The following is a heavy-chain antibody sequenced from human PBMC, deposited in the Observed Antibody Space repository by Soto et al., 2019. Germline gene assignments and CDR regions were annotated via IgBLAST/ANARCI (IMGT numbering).Heavy chain of an antibody. J-gene: IGHJ4*02. D-gene: IGHD1-26*01. CDR2: INAGNGNT. V-gene: IGHV1-3*01. CDR1: GYTFTSYA. Sequence: ASVKVSCKASGYTFTSYAMHWVRQAPGQRLEWMGWINAGNGNTKYSQKFQGRVTITRDTSASTAYMELSSLKSEDTAVYYCARVGVGSTFDYWGQGTLVTVSS. CDR3: ARVGVGSTFDY.